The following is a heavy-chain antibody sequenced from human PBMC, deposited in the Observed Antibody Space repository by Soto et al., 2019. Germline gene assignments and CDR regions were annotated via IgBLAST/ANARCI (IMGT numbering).Heavy chain of an antibody. CDR3: ARAYCGGDCYSTGPYDY. D-gene: IGHD2-21*02. CDR2: IYISGST. V-gene: IGHV4-61*03. Sequence: SETLSLTCSVSGGSVSGGSYYWSWIRQPPGKGLEWIGYIYISGSTNYNPSLKSRVTISIDKSKNHFSLKLSSVTAADTAVYYCARAYCGGDCYSTGPYDYWGQGTLVTVS. CDR1: GGSVSGGSYY. J-gene: IGHJ4*02.